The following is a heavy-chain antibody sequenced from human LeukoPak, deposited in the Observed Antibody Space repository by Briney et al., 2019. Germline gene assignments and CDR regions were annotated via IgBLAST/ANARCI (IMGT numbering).Heavy chain of an antibody. CDR3: ARHRVEYSRFFDY. CDR1: GYSISSGYY. V-gene: IGHV4-38-2*01. Sequence: SETLSLTCAVSGYSISSGYYWGWIRQPPGKGLEWIGSIYHSGSTYYNPSLKGRVTISVDTSKNQFSLKLSSVTAADTAVYYCARHRVEYSRFFDYWGQGTLVTVSS. J-gene: IGHJ4*02. D-gene: IGHD6-6*01. CDR2: IYHSGST.